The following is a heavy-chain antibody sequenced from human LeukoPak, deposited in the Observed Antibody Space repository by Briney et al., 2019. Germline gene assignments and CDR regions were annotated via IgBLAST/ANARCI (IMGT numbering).Heavy chain of an antibody. D-gene: IGHD3-3*01. J-gene: IGHJ4*02. Sequence: SETLSLTCGVYGGSFSGYYWSWIREPPGKGVEWIGEINHSGSTNYNPSLKSRVTISVDTSKNQFSLKLSSVTAADTAVYYCAKDAAREEWFHGSFDYWGQGTLVTVSS. CDR3: AKDAAREEWFHGSFDY. V-gene: IGHV4-34*01. CDR1: GGSFSGYY. CDR2: INHSGST.